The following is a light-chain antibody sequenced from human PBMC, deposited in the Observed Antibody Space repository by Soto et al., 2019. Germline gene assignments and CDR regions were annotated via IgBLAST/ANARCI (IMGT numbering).Light chain of an antibody. Sequence: DIQMTQSPSALSASVGGKITITCRANQTISSWLAWNQQQPGKAPSLLIYRASTLESGVPSRFSGRGSGTEFSLTISGLQPDDFATYYCQQYKTYSFGGETKVEIK. CDR3: QQYKTYS. J-gene: IGKJ4*01. CDR2: RAS. V-gene: IGKV1-5*03. CDR1: QTISSW.